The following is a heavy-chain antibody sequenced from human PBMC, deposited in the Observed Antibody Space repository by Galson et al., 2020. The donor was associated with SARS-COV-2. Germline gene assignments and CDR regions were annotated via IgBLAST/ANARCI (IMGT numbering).Heavy chain of an antibody. D-gene: IGHD3-3*01. CDR1: GFTFSSYA. CDR3: AKEKGITIFGVAPDYYGIDV. V-gene: IGHV3-23*01. J-gene: IGHJ6*02. CDR2: ISGSGGST. Sequence: GGSLRLSCAASGFTFSSYAMSWVRQAPGKGLEWVSDISGSGGSTYYADSVKGRFTISRDNSKNTLYLQMNSLRAEDTAVYYCAKEKGITIFGVAPDYYGIDVWGQGTTVTVSS.